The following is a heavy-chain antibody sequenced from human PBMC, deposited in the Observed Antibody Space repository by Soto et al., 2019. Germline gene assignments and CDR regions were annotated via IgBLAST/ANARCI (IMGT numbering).Heavy chain of an antibody. V-gene: IGHV3-7*04. CDR2: TNQDGSEK. CDR3: SGGVGDAI. D-gene: IGHD1-26*01. CDR1: GFSFRSAW. J-gene: IGHJ4*02. Sequence: EDQLVESGGGLVQPGGSLRLTCAVSGFSFRSAWMNWVRQAPGKGLEWVAHTNQDGSEKYYLDSVKGRFTIFRDNAKNSLYLQMNSLRAEDTAVYYCSGGVGDAIWGQGTLVTVSS.